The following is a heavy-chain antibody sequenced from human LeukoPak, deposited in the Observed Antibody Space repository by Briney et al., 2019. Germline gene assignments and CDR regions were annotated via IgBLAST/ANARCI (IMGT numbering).Heavy chain of an antibody. J-gene: IGHJ4*02. D-gene: IGHD6-13*01. Sequence: PGGSLRLSCAASGFTFSNYWMTWVRQAPGKGLEWVANIKQDGSEKYYVDSVKGRFTISRDNAKNSLYLQMNSLGAEDTAVYYCARGWRASSYWGQGTLVAVSS. CDR3: ARGWRASSY. V-gene: IGHV3-7*01. CDR2: IKQDGSEK. CDR1: GFTFSNYW.